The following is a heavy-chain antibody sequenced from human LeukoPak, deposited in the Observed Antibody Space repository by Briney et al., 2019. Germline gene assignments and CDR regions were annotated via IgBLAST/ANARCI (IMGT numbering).Heavy chain of an antibody. CDR1: GGSISSYY. D-gene: IGHD1-26*01. Sequence: SETLSLTCTVSGGSISSYYWSWIRQPPGKGLEWIGYIYYSGSTIYNPSLKSRVTISVDTSKNQFSLKLSSVTAADTAVYYCARSSGGAKPGAFDIWGQGTMVTVSS. CDR2: IYYSGST. V-gene: IGHV4-59*08. CDR3: ARSSGGAKPGAFDI. J-gene: IGHJ3*02.